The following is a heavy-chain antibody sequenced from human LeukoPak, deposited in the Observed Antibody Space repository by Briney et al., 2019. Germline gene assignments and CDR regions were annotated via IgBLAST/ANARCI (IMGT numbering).Heavy chain of an antibody. D-gene: IGHD6-19*01. CDR3: ARGRIAVAGPFDY. Sequence: GGSLRLSCAASGFTVSSNYMNGVREAPGEGLEWVSVIYSGGSTYYANSVKGRFTISRDNSKNTRYIQMNSLRAEDTAVYYCARGRIAVAGPFDYWGQGTLVTVSS. J-gene: IGHJ4*02. V-gene: IGHV3-53*01. CDR1: GFTVSSNY. CDR2: IYSGGST.